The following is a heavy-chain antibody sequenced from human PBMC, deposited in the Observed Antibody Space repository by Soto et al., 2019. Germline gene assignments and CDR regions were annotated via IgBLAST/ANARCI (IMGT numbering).Heavy chain of an antibody. J-gene: IGHJ5*02. CDR3: ARIVVVVPAAIPWFDP. D-gene: IGHD2-2*02. V-gene: IGHV5-51*01. CDR1: GYSFTSYW. Sequence: GESLKISCKGSGYSFTSYWIGWVRQMPGKGLEWMGIIYPGDSDTRYSPSFQGQVTISADKSISTAYLQWSSLKASDAAMYYCARIVVVVPAAIPWFDPWGQGTLVTVSS. CDR2: IYPGDSDT.